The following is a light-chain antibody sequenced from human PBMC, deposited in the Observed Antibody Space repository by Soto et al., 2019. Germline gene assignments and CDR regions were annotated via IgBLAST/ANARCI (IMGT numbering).Light chain of an antibody. V-gene: IGKV3-11*01. CDR1: QSVSTS. Sequence: EIVLTQSPATLSLSPGERATLSCRAGQSVSTSFAWYLQKPGQAPRLLIYDASNRATGIPARFSGSGSGTDFTLTISSLEPEDFAVYYCQQRFNWPLSFGGGTKVEI. CDR3: QQRFNWPLS. J-gene: IGKJ4*01. CDR2: DAS.